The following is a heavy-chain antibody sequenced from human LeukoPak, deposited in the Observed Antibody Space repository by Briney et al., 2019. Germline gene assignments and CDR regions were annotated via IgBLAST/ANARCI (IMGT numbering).Heavy chain of an antibody. J-gene: IGHJ3*02. CDR1: GGTFSSYA. CDR3: ARDPLYYDSSGPHKNDAFDI. CDR2: IIPIFGTA. V-gene: IGHV1-69*13. D-gene: IGHD3-22*01. Sequence: SVKVSCKASGGTFSSYAISWVRQAPGQGLEWMGGIIPIFGTANYAQKFQGRVTITADESTSTAYMELSSLRSEDTAVYYCARDPLYYDSSGPHKNDAFDIWGQGTMVTVSS.